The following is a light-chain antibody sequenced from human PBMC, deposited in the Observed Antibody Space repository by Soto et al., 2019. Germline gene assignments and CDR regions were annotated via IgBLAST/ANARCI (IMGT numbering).Light chain of an antibody. CDR1: PSVTNF. CDR3: QQYGSSPTT. Sequence: PGERATLSCRASPSVTNFLAWYQQKPGQAPRLLIHGTSTRATGFPDRFSGSGSGTDFTLTISRLEPEDFAVYYCQQYGSSPTTFGQGTKVDIK. J-gene: IGKJ1*01. CDR2: GTS. V-gene: IGKV3-20*01.